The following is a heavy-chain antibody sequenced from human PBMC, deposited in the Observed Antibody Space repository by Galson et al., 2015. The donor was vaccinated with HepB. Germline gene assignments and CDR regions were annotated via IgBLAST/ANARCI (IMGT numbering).Heavy chain of an antibody. J-gene: IGHJ6*03. CDR3: ARDQKQWEPPGYYYYMDV. V-gene: IGHV3-30-3*01. Sequence: SLRLSCAASGFTFDSYAIHWVRQGPGQGLDWVAVVSLDGSDEHYADSVKGRFTISRGNSKSMVYLQMSSLRLEDTGVYYCARDQKQWEPPGYYYYMDVWGKGTPVTVSS. CDR2: VSLDGSDE. D-gene: IGHD1-26*01. CDR1: GFTFDSYA.